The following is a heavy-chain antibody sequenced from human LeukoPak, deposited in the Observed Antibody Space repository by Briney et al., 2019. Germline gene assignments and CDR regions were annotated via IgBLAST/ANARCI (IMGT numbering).Heavy chain of an antibody. CDR1: GGSISSYY. J-gene: IGHJ5*02. CDR2: IYYSGST. V-gene: IGHV4-59*08. CDR3: ATLKGDYEGWFDP. D-gene: IGHD4-17*01. Sequence: SETLSLTCTVSGGSISSYYWSWIRQPPGKGLEWIGYIYYSGSTNYNPSLKSRVTISVDTSKNQFSLKLSSVTAADTAVYYCATLKGDYEGWFDPCGQGTLVTVSS.